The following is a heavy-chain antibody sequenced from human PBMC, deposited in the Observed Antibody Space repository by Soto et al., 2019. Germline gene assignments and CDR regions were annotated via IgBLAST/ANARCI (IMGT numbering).Heavy chain of an antibody. CDR2: IYYSGST. Sequence: SETLSLTCTVSGGSISSGDYYWSWIRQPPGKGLEWIGYIYYSGSTYYNPSLKSRVTISVDTSKNQFSLKLSSVTAADTAVYYCARVYYYDSSGHSPVLDYWGQGTLVTLSS. D-gene: IGHD3-22*01. CDR3: ARVYYYDSSGHSPVLDY. CDR1: GGSISSGDYY. V-gene: IGHV4-30-4*01. J-gene: IGHJ4*02.